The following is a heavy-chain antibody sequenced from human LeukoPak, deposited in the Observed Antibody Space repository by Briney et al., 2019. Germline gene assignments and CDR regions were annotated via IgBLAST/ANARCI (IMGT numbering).Heavy chain of an antibody. Sequence: GGSLRLSCAASGFTVGSTYMSWVRQAPGKGLEWVAVISYDGSKKYYADSVKGRFTISRDNSKNTLYLQVNSLRAEDTALYYCAREDSSGLYYFDYWGQGTLVTVSS. CDR3: AREDSSGLYYFDY. CDR1: GFTVGSTY. CDR2: ISYDGSKK. J-gene: IGHJ4*02. D-gene: IGHD3-22*01. V-gene: IGHV3-30-3*01.